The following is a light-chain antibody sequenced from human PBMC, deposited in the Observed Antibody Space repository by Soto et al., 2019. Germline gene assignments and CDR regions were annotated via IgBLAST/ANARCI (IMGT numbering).Light chain of an antibody. J-gene: IGKJ2*01. CDR3: QQFDDLPYT. CDR2: DAS. CDR1: QDIANY. Sequence: DIQMTQSPSSLSASVGDRVSISCQASQDIANYLNWYQQKPGKVPNLVIYDASNLETGVPSRFSGSGSGTHFTFTINSLQPEDIATYYCQQFDDLPYTFGQGTKLEI. V-gene: IGKV1-33*01.